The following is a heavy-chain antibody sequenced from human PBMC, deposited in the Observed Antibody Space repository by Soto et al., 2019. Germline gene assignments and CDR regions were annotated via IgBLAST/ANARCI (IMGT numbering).Heavy chain of an antibody. Sequence: PSETLSLTCTVSGDSITSNSYFWAWIRQPPGKGLQWIGSIYYSGTTYYNPSLKSRVTISVDTSKNQFSLKLSSVTAADTAVYYCARVCSSTSCYSLNFDYWGQGTLVTVSS. CDR2: IYYSGTT. V-gene: IGHV4-39*07. CDR3: ARVCSSTSCYSLNFDY. CDR1: GDSITSNSYF. J-gene: IGHJ4*02. D-gene: IGHD2-2*01.